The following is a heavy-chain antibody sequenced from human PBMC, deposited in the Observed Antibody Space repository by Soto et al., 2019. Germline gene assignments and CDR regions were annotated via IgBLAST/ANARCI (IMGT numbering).Heavy chain of an antibody. J-gene: IGHJ6*02. Sequence: QVQLVQSGAEVKKPGASVKVSCKASGYTFTSYGISWLRQAPGQALEWMGWISAYNGNTNYAHKLPGRVTMTTDTSTSTAYMELRSLRSDDTAVYYCARATIFWPNHDGMDVWGQGTTVTVSS. CDR1: GYTFTSYG. CDR3: ARATIFWPNHDGMDV. V-gene: IGHV1-18*01. CDR2: ISAYNGNT. D-gene: IGHD3-9*01.